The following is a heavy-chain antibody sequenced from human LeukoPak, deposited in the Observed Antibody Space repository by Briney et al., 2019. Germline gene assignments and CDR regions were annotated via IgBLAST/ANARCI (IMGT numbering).Heavy chain of an antibody. CDR1: GYSFTSYW. D-gene: IGHD2-21*02. CDR3: ARRAYCGGDCRFFDY. Sequence: GESLPISFKGSGYSFTSYWIGWVRPMPGQGLEWMGIIYPGDSDTRYSPTFQGQVTISADKSISTAYLQWSSLKASDTAMYYCARRAYCGGDCRFFDYWGQGTLVTVSS. CDR2: IYPGDSDT. V-gene: IGHV5-51*01. J-gene: IGHJ4*02.